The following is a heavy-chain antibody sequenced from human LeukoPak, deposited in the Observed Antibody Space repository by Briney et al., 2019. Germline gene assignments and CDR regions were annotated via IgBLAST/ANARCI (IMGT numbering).Heavy chain of an antibody. Sequence: GGSLRLSCAASGFSFSTYVLHWVRQAPGKGLEWVAAISYDGRNKDYADSVKGRFTISRDNSKNTLYLQMNNLRAEDTAVYYCARSVGGGVTGTGDWFDPWGQGTLVTVSS. CDR3: ARSVGGGVTGTGDWFDP. CDR2: ISYDGRNK. J-gene: IGHJ5*02. CDR1: GFSFSTYV. D-gene: IGHD6-19*01. V-gene: IGHV3-30*04.